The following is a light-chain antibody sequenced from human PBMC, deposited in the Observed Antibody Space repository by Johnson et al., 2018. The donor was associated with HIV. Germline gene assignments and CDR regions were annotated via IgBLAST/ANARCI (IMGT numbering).Light chain of an antibody. CDR3: ATGDRRLRAGGV. CDR2: ENT. V-gene: IGLV1-51*02. CDR1: SSNIGNNY. Sequence: QSMLTQPPSVSAAPGQKVTISCSGSSSNIGNNYVSWYRQLPGTAPKLLIYENTQRPSGIPDRFSGSKSGASATLGITGLQTGDEADYYCATGDRRLRAGGVFGTVTKATVL. J-gene: IGLJ1*01.